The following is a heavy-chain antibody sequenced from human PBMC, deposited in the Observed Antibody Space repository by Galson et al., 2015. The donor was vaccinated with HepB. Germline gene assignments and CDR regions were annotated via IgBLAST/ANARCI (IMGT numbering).Heavy chain of an antibody. CDR1: GFTVSGDD. CDR3: ARGRGTLGRYSFDN. D-gene: IGHD3-16*01. CDR2: IDSGHVT. J-gene: IGHJ4*02. Sequence: SLRLSCATSGFTVSGDDMSWVRQAPGKGLEWVSIIDSGHVTYYAGSVKGRFTISRDTSKNILYLQMSSLRAEDTAIYYCARGRGTLGRYSFDNWGPGTLVTVSS. V-gene: IGHV3-53*01.